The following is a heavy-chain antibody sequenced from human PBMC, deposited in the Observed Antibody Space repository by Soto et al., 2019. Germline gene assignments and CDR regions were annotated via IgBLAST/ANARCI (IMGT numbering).Heavy chain of an antibody. J-gene: IGHJ5*02. D-gene: IGHD1-26*01. CDR1: GGTFSSYA. Sequence: QVQLVQSGAEVKKPGSSVKVSCKASGGTFSSYAISWVRQAPGQGLEWMGGIIPIFGTANYAQKFQGRVTITADESTSKAYMELSSLRSEDTAVYYCASCVPIVGATNGWFDPWGQGTLDTVSS. CDR2: IIPIFGTA. V-gene: IGHV1-69*01. CDR3: ASCVPIVGATNGWFDP.